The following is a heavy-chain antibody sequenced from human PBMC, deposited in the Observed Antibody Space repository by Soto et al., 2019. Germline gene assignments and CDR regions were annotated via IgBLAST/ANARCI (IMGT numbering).Heavy chain of an antibody. CDR3: ARAVGPFDY. V-gene: IGHV3-33*01. Sequence: QVQLVESGGGVVQPGRSLRLSCVASGFTFSIYGMHWVRQASGKALEWVAVIWNDGSNKYYGDSVKGRFTISRDNSKNTLYLHMNSLRADDTAVYYCARAVGPFDYWGQGTLVTVSS. CDR2: IWNDGSNK. CDR1: GFTFSIYG. J-gene: IGHJ4*02. D-gene: IGHD3-16*01.